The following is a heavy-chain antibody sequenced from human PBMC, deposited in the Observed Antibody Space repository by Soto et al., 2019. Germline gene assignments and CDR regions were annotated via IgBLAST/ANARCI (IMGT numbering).Heavy chain of an antibody. J-gene: IGHJ4*02. Sequence: QITLKESGPALVKPTQTLTLTCTFSGFSLSTSGVGVGWIRQPPGEALGWLALIYWDDYKHFSPSLESRLTTPKGTSKNQVVLTMTNMDPVDTATSYRVPKGGGDRILDYWGQGTLVTVSS. V-gene: IGHV2-5*02. CDR1: GFSLSTSGVG. D-gene: IGHD3-16*01. CDR2: IYWDDYK. CDR3: VPKGGGDRILDY.